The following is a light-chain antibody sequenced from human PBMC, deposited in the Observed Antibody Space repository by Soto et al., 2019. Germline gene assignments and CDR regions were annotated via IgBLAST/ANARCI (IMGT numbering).Light chain of an antibody. CDR2: RNN. CDR3: AAWDDSLNGVL. J-gene: IGLJ2*01. CDR1: SSNIGSNT. V-gene: IGLV1-44*01. Sequence: QSVLTQPPSASGTPGQRVTISCSGSSSNIGSNTVNWYQQLPGTAPKLLIYRNNQRPSGVPDRFSGSKSGTSASLAISGLQSEDEADYYCAAWDDSLNGVLFGGGTKVTAL.